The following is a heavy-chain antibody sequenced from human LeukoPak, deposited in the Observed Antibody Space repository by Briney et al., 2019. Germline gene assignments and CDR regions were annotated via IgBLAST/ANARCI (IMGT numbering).Heavy chain of an antibody. J-gene: IGHJ6*03. D-gene: IGHD5-18*01. CDR3: AKASGYSYGSYYYMDV. CDR1: GFTFDDYT. V-gene: IGHV3-43D*04. Sequence: GGSLRLSCAASGFTFDDYTMHWVRQPPGKGLEWVSLISWDGGSTFYADSVKGRFTISRDNSKNSLYLQMNSLRAEDTALYYCAKASGYSYGSYYYMDVWGKGTTVTVSS. CDR2: ISWDGGST.